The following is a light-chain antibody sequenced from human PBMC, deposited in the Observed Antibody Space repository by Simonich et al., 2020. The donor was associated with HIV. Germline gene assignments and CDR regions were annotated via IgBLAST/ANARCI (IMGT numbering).Light chain of an antibody. CDR1: QSVLYSSNNKNY. Sequence: DIVMTQSQDSLALSLGERATINCKSSQSVLYSSNNKNYLAWYQQKQRQPPKLLIYWAATRESGVPDRFSGSGSGTDFTLTISSLQAEDVAVYYCQQYYSTPLTFGGGTKVEIK. J-gene: IGKJ4*01. CDR2: WAA. CDR3: QQYYSTPLT. V-gene: IGKV4-1*01.